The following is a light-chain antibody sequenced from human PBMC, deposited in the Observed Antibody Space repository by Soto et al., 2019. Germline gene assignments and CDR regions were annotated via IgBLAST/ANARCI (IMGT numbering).Light chain of an antibody. V-gene: IGLV2-14*01. Sequence: QSALTQPASVSGSPGQSITISFTGTSSDVGGYNYVSWYQQHPGKAPKLMIYDVSNRPSGVSNRFSGSKSGNTAALTISGLQAEDEADYYCSSYTSSSTRFGTGTKLTVL. J-gene: IGLJ1*01. CDR2: DVS. CDR1: SSDVGGYNY. CDR3: SSYTSSSTR.